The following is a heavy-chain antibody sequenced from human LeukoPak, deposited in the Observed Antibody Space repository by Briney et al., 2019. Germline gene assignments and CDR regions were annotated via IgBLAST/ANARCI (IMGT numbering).Heavy chain of an antibody. J-gene: IGHJ4*02. CDR3: ARGQQLDY. CDR2: SGSSGNYI. V-gene: IGHV3-21*01. Sequence: PGGSLRLSCAASGFILRSYSMSWVRQAPGKGLEWVAFSGSSGNYIYYADSVKGRFIISRDNAKSSLDLQLNSLRAEDTALYYCARGQQLDYWGQGILVTVSS. CDR1: GFILRSYS. D-gene: IGHD6-13*01.